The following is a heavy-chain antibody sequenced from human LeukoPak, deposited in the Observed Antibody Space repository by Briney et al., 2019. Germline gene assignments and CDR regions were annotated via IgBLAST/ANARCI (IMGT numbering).Heavy chain of an antibody. Sequence: GGSLRLSCAASGFTFSSNAMNWVRQAPGKGLEWVSSISGGNTMYADSVKGRFTIFRDISKNTLYLQMNSLRAEDTAVYYCTKDLPGSVWASHYWGQGTLVTVSS. V-gene: IGHV3-23*01. CDR2: ISGGNT. D-gene: IGHD6-19*01. CDR3: TKDLPGSVWASHY. CDR1: GFTFSSNA. J-gene: IGHJ4*02.